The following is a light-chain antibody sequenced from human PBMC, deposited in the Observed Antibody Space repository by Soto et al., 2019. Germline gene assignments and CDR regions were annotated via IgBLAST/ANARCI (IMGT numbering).Light chain of an antibody. CDR1: QSVSSSY. J-gene: IGKJ5*01. V-gene: IGKV3-20*01. CDR3: QQYGSSPPIT. Sequence: EMVLTQSPGTLSLSPGERATLSCRASQSVSSSYLACYQQKPGQAPRLLIYGASSRATGIPDRFSGSGSGTDFTLTISRLEPEDFAVYYCQQYGSSPPITFGQGTRLEIK. CDR2: GAS.